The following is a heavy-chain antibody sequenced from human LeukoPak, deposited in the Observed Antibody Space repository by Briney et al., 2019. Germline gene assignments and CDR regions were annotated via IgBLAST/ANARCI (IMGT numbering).Heavy chain of an antibody. D-gene: IGHD7-27*01. J-gene: IGHJ4*02. Sequence: ASVTVSCKASGGTFSSYAISWVRQAPGQGLEWMGGIIPIFGTANYAQKFQGRVTITADESTSTAYMELSSLRFEDTAVYYCARGLGIPYYFDYWGQGTLVTVSS. CDR2: IIPIFGTA. V-gene: IGHV1-69*13. CDR1: GGTFSSYA. CDR3: ARGLGIPYYFDY.